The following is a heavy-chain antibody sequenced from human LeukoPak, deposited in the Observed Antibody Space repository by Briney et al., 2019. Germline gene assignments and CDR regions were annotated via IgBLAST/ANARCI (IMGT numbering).Heavy chain of an antibody. V-gene: IGHV1-8*01. CDR2: MNPNSGNT. D-gene: IGHD3-9*01. CDR1: GYTLTSYD. J-gene: IGHJ5*02. CDR3: ARVGYDILTGYSTFDP. Sequence: ASVKVSCKASGYTLTSYDINWVRQATGQGLEWMGWMNPNSGNTGYAQKFQGRVTMTRNTSISTAYMELSSLRSEDTAVYYCARVGYDILTGYSTFDPWGQGTLVTVSS.